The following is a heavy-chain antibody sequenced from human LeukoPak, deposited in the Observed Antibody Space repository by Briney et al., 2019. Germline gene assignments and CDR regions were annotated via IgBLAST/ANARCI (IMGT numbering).Heavy chain of an antibody. D-gene: IGHD6-6*01. V-gene: IGHV3-30*02. Sequence: GGSLRLSCAASGFTFSSYGMHWVRQAPGKGLEWVAFIRYDGSNKYYADSVKGRFTISRDNSKNTLYLQRNSLRAEDTAVYYCAKEFSIAARPNYFDYWGQGTLVTVSS. CDR3: AKEFSIAARPNYFDY. CDR2: IRYDGSNK. J-gene: IGHJ4*02. CDR1: GFTFSSYG.